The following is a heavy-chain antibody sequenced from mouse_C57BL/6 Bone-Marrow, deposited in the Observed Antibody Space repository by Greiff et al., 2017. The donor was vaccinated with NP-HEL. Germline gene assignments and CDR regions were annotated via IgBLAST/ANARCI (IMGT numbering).Heavy chain of an antibody. CDR3: ARFTTVVAAAWYFDV. J-gene: IGHJ1*03. CDR1: GYSFTDYN. Sequence: EVKLVESGPELVKPGASVKISCKASGYSFTDYNMNWVKQSNGKSLEWIGVINPNYGTTSYNQKFKGKATLTVDKTSSTAYMQLNSLTSEDSAVYYCARFTTVVAAAWYFDVWGTGTTVTVSS. CDR2: INPNYGTT. D-gene: IGHD1-1*01. V-gene: IGHV1-39*01.